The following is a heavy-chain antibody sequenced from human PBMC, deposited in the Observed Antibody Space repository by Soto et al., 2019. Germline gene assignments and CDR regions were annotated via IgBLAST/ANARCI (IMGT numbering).Heavy chain of an antibody. Sequence: KVSCKASGGTFSSYAISWVRQAPGQGLEWMGGIIPIFGTANYAQKFQGRVTITADESTSTAYMELSSLRSEDTAVYYCARGVTRGYSYYFDYWGQGTLVTVSS. CDR3: ARGVTRGYSYYFDY. J-gene: IGHJ4*02. V-gene: IGHV1-69*01. D-gene: IGHD5-18*01. CDR2: IIPIFGTA. CDR1: GGTFSSYA.